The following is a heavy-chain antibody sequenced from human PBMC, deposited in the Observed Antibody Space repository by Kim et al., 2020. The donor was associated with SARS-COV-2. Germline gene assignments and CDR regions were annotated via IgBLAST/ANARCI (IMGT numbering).Heavy chain of an antibody. CDR1: GGSFSGYY. Sequence: SETLSLTCAVYGGSFSGYYWSWIRQPPGKGLEWIGEINHSGSTNYNPSLKSRVTISVDTSKNQFSLKLSSVTAADTAVYDCARGAGRGHCGGDCYSGGYWGQGTLVTVSS. CDR3: ARGAGRGHCGGDCYSGGY. D-gene: IGHD2-21*02. V-gene: IGHV4-34*01. CDR2: INHSGST. J-gene: IGHJ4*02.